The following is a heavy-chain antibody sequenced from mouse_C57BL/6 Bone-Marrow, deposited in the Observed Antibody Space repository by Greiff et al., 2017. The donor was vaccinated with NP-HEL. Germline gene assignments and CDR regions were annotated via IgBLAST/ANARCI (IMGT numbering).Heavy chain of an antibody. D-gene: IGHD1-1*01. Sequence: QVQLQQSGPELVKPGASVKISCKASGYTFTDYYIKWVKQRPGQGLQWSGWIFPGSGSTYYNEKFKGKATLTVDKSSSTAYMLLSNLTSEDSAVYFCAGSSHWYFDVWGTGTTVTVSS. V-gene: IGHV1-75*01. CDR1: GYTFTDYY. CDR3: AGSSHWYFDV. J-gene: IGHJ1*03. CDR2: IFPGSGST.